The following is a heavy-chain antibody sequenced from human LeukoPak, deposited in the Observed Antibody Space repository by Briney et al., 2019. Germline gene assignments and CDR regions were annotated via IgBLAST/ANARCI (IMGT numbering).Heavy chain of an antibody. D-gene: IGHD2-15*01. Sequence: GGSLRLSCAVSGLTVSSNYMSWVRQAPGKELEWVSAIYSGGSTFYADSVKGRFTISRDNAKNSLYLQMNSLRAEDTAVYYCARDKRCSGGSCYLHYFDYWGQGTLVTVSS. J-gene: IGHJ4*02. CDR3: ARDKRCSGGSCYLHYFDY. CDR1: GLTVSSNY. V-gene: IGHV3-53*01. CDR2: IYSGGST.